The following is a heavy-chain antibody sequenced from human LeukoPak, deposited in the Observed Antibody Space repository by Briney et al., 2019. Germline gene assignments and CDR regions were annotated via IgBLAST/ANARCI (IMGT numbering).Heavy chain of an antibody. CDR1: GDSVSSNSAA. CDR2: TYYRSEWYT. D-gene: IGHD6-13*01. V-gene: IGHV6-1*01. CDR3: ARGSYTSTWF. Sequence: SQTLSLTCAISGDSVSSNSAAWNWIRQPPSRGLEWLGRTYYRSEWYTEYAVSVKSRITINPDTSKNQFSLQLNSVTPEDTAVYYCARGSYTSTWFWGQGTLVTVSS. J-gene: IGHJ4*02.